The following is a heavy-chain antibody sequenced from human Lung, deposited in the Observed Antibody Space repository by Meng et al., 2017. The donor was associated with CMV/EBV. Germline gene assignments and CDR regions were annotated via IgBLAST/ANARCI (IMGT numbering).Heavy chain of an antibody. CDR3: ARLGYCSSTNCPFYYYYGMDF. CDR2: IISILGIA. V-gene: IGHV1-69*10. J-gene: IGHJ6*02. D-gene: IGHD2-2*01. CDR1: GGTSSSYA. Sequence: SSMIFCNASGGTSSSYAISWVRHAPGHGLEWRGGIISILGIANYAQKFQGRVTTTADKSTSTADMQLSSLRSEDTALYYCARLGYCSSTNCPFYYYYGMDFWGQGTTVTVSS.